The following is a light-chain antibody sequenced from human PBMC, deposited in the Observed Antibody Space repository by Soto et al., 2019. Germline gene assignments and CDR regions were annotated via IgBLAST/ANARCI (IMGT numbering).Light chain of an antibody. CDR2: GAS. J-gene: IGKJ1*01. Sequence: EIVMTQSPATLSVSPGERATLSSRPSQSVSTNLAWYQQKPGQAPRLLIYGASTRATGIPARFSGSGSGTEFTLTISSLQSEDFAVYYCQQYNNWWTFGQGTKVEIK. CDR1: QSVSTN. CDR3: QQYNNWWT. V-gene: IGKV3-15*01.